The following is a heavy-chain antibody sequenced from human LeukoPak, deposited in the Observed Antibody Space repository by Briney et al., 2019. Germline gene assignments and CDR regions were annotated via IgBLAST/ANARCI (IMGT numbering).Heavy chain of an antibody. D-gene: IGHD4/OR15-4a*01. V-gene: IGHV3-53*01. Sequence: GGSLRLSCTVSGFTVSTNSMSWVRQAPGKGLEWVSFIYSSVTHYSDSVKGRFTISRDNSRNTLFLQMNSLRAEDTAVYYCARRAGAYSHPYDYWGQGTLVTVSS. CDR2: IYSSVT. CDR3: ARRAGAYSHPYDY. J-gene: IGHJ4*02. CDR1: GFTVSTNS.